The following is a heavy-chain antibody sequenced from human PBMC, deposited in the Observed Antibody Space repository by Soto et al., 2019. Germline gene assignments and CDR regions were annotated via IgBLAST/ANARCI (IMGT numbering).Heavy chain of an antibody. CDR1: GYTFTSYY. J-gene: IGHJ6*03. Sequence: ASVKVSCKASGYTFTSYYMHWVRQAPGQGLEWMGIINPSGGSTSYAQKFQGRVTMTRDTSTSTVYMELSSLRSEDTAVYYCARDLREYSGYDFGYYYYYMDVWGKGTTVTVSS. D-gene: IGHD5-12*01. CDR3: ARDLREYSGYDFGYYYYYMDV. V-gene: IGHV1-46*03. CDR2: INPSGGST.